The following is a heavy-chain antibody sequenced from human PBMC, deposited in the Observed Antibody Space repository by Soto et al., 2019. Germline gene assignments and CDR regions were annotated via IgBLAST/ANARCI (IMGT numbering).Heavy chain of an antibody. CDR2: ISGSGGST. J-gene: IGHJ4*02. D-gene: IGHD1-26*01. V-gene: IGHV3-23*01. CDR1: GFTFSSYA. Sequence: GGSLRLSCAASGFTFSSYAMSWVRQAPGKGLEWVSAISGSGGSTYYADSVKGRFTISRDNSKNSLYLQMNSLRDEDTAVYYCASGRVGARYGLDYWGQGTLVTVSS. CDR3: ASGRVGARYGLDY.